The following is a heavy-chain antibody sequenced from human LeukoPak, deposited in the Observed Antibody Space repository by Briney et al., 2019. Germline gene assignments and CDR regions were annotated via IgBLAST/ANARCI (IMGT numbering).Heavy chain of an antibody. Sequence: GESLMVSCKGSGYSFTRYWIGWVRQMPGKGLEWRGMIYPGDSDTRYSPSFNGQVTISADKSISTAYLQWSSLKASDTAMYYCARRGYGYSQPDYWGQGTLVTVSS. D-gene: IGHD5-18*01. CDR1: GYSFTRYW. J-gene: IGHJ4*02. CDR3: ARRGYGYSQPDY. V-gene: IGHV5-51*01. CDR2: IYPGDSDT.